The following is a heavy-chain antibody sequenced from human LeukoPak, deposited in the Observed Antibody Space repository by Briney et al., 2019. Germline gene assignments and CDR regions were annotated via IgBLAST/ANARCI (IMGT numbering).Heavy chain of an antibody. CDR1: GGSISSYY. CDR2: IYYSGST. V-gene: IGHV4-59*01. J-gene: IGHJ5*02. CDR3: AREGYCSSTSCYNWFDP. D-gene: IGHD2-2*01. Sequence: SETLSLICTVSGGSISSYYWSWIRQPPGKGLEWIGYIYYSGSTNYNPSLKSRVTISVDTSKNQFSLKLSSVTAADTAVYYCAREGYCSSTSCYNWFDPWGQGTLVTVSS.